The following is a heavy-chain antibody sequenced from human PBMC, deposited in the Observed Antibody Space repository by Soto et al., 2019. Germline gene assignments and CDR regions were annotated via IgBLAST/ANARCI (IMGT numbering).Heavy chain of an antibody. D-gene: IGHD7-27*01. J-gene: IGHJ6*02. CDR1: GFTFSSYG. V-gene: IGHV3-33*01. Sequence: QVQLVESGGGVVQPGRSLRLSCAASGFTFSSYGMHWVRQAPGKGLKWVAVIWYDGSNKYYADSVKGRFTISRDNSKNTLYLQMNSLRAEDTAVYYCAVSGDYYYGMDVWGQGTTVTVSS. CDR3: AVSGDYYYGMDV. CDR2: IWYDGSNK.